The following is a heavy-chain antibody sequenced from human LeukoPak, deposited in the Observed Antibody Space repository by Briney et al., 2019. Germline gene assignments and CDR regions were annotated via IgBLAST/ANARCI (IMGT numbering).Heavy chain of an antibody. V-gene: IGHV1-18*01. D-gene: IGHD6-13*01. Sequence: ASVKVSCKASGYTXTSYGISRVRQAPGQGLEWMAWISAYNGNTNYAQKLQGRVTMTTDTSTSTAYMELRSLRSDDTAVYYCARDWGFYSSSWTNWFDPWGQGTLVTVSS. CDR3: ARDWGFYSSSWTNWFDP. CDR2: ISAYNGNT. J-gene: IGHJ5*02. CDR1: GYTXTSYG.